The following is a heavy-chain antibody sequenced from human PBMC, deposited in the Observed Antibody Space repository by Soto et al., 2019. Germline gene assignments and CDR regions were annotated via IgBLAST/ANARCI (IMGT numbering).Heavy chain of an antibody. CDR1: GGSMSRYY. J-gene: IGHJ5*02. CDR2: IHYTGST. Sequence: SETLSLTCTVSGGSMSRYYWTWIRQPPGKGLEWIGNIHYTGSTNYNPTLKSRVTILLGTSTSQFSLKVSSVTAADTAVYYCARDLTISSTDGPLDPWGHGTLVTVSS. D-gene: IGHD1-1*01. V-gene: IGHV4-59*01. CDR3: ARDLTISSTDGPLDP.